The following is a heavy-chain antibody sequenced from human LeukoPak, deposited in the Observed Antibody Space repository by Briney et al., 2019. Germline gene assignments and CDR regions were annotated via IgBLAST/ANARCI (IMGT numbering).Heavy chain of an antibody. CDR3: AGQYSSSSDAFDI. CDR2: IYYSGST. Sequence: SETLSLTCTVSGGSISSSSYYWGWIRQPPGKGLEWIRSIYYSGSTYHNPSLKSRVTISVDTSKNQFSLKLSSVTAADTAVYYCAGQYSSSSDAFDIWGQGTMVTVSS. J-gene: IGHJ3*02. D-gene: IGHD6-13*01. CDR1: GGSISSSSYY. V-gene: IGHV4-39*01.